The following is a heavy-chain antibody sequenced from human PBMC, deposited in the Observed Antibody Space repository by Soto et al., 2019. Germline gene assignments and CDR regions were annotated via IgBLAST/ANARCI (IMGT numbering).Heavy chain of an antibody. D-gene: IGHD2-21*01. CDR3: ARETGAYPSDFDY. J-gene: IGHJ4*02. CDR1: GFTFSSYG. V-gene: IGHV3-33*01. CDR2: IWYDGSNK. Sequence: GGSLRLSCAASGFTFSSYGMHWVRQAPGKGLEWVAVIWYDGSNKYYADSVKGRFTISRDNSKNTLYLQMNSLRAEDTAVYYCARETGAYPSDFDYWGQGTLVTVSS.